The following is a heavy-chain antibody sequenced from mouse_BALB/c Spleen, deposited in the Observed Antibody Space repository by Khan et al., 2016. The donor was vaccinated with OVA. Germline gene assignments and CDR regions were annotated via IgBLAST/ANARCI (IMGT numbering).Heavy chain of an antibody. D-gene: IGHD2-3*01. Sequence: VQLKESGPGLVKPSQSLSLTCTVTGYSITSDYAWNWIRQFPGNKLEWMGSINYSGSTNYNPFLKSRISITRDTSKNQFFLQLNSVTTEDTATCDCARDGSRYNYAMDYWGQGTAVTVSS. CDR1: GYSITSDYA. CDR3: ARDGSRYNYAMDY. CDR2: INYSGST. J-gene: IGHJ4*01. V-gene: IGHV3-2*02.